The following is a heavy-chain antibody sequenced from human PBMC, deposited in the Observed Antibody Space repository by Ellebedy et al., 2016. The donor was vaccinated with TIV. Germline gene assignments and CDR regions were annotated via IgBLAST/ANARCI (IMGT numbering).Heavy chain of an antibody. J-gene: IGHJ4*02. V-gene: IGHV1-2*02. Sequence: ASVKVSCKASGYTFTSFGISWLRQAPGQGLEWMGWISPDSGGTKYAQKFEGRVTMTRDTSINTAYMELSRLRSDDTAVYYCARVRGSIVLDYWGQGTVVTVSS. D-gene: IGHD3-10*01. CDR3: ARVRGSIVLDY. CDR1: GYTFTSFG. CDR2: ISPDSGGT.